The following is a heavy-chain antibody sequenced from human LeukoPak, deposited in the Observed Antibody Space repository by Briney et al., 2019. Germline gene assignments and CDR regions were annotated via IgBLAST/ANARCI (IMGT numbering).Heavy chain of an antibody. V-gene: IGHV1-69*04. J-gene: IGHJ1*01. CDR1: GGTFSSYA. D-gene: IGHD3-22*01. CDR3: ARATTPPVYYYDSSGYSEYFQH. CDR2: IIPILGIA. Sequence: GSSVTVSCKASGGTFSSYAISWVRQAPGQGLEWMGRIIPILGIANYAQKFQGRVTITADKSTSTAYTELSSLRSEDTAVYYCARATTPPVYYYDSSGYSEYFQHWGQGTLVTVSS.